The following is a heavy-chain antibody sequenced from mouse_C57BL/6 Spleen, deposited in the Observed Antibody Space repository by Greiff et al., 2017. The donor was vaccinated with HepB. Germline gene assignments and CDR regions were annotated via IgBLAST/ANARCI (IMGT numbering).Heavy chain of an antibody. D-gene: IGHD1-1*01. J-gene: IGHJ3*01. Sequence: EVKLQESGAELVRPGASVKLSCTASGFNIKDDYMHWVKQRPEQGLEWIGWIDPENGDTEYASKFQGKATITADTSSNTAYLQLSSLTSEDTAVYYCTTPGDYYVYWGQGTLVTVSA. CDR2: IDPENGDT. V-gene: IGHV14-4*01. CDR3: TTPGDYYVY. CDR1: GFNIKDDY.